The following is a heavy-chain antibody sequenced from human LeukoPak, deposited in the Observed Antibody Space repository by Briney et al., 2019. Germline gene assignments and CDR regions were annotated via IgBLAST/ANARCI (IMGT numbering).Heavy chain of an antibody. CDR1: GFTFSTYP. Sequence: GGSLRRSCAASGFTFSTYPMHWVRQAPGKGLEWVAGISSDGSDKHYPDSVKGRLTISRDNSKDTVFLQMNSLRFEDTAVFYCAREDHSSGYAGAIGFDPWGQGTLVTVSS. CDR3: AREDHSSGYAGAIGFDP. D-gene: IGHD3-22*01. V-gene: IGHV3-30*04. CDR2: ISSDGSDK. J-gene: IGHJ5*02.